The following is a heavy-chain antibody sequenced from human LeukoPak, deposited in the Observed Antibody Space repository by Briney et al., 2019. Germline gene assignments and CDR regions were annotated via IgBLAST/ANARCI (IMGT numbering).Heavy chain of an antibody. CDR3: ARSSLFDS. CDR2: ISGDGSST. D-gene: IGHD6-6*01. Sequence: PGGSLRLSCAASRFTFDDYGMHWVRQVPGKGLEWVSLISGDGSSTYYADSVKGRFTISRDNAKESLYLQMNSLRAEDTAVYYCARSSLFDSWGQGTLVTVSS. V-gene: IGHV3-43*02. CDR1: RFTFDDYG. J-gene: IGHJ4*02.